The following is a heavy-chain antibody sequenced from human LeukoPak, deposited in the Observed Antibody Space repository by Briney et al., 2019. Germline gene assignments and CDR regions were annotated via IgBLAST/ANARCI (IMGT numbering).Heavy chain of an antibody. D-gene: IGHD2-2*01. CDR3: ARDFYCSRTSCYAPSFDY. V-gene: IGHV3-33*01. Sequence: GGSLRLSCAASGFTFSSYGMHCVRQAPGKGLEWVALIGYDGTNEYYADSVKGRFTISRDNSKNTLYLQMKSLRAEDTAVYYCARDFYCSRTSCYAPSFDYWGQGTLVTVSS. CDR1: GFTFSSYG. CDR2: IGYDGTNE. J-gene: IGHJ4*02.